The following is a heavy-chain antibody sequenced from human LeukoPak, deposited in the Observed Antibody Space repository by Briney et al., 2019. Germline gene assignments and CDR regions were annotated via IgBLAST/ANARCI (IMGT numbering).Heavy chain of an antibody. CDR2: ISASGGHT. J-gene: IGHJ4*02. V-gene: IGHV3-23*01. Sequence: GGSLRLSRAASGFTFSSCAMSWVRQAPGKGLEWVSGISASGGHTFYADSVKGRFSISRDNSKNTLYLQMNSLRVEDTAIYYCAKYSGDYFGDYWGQGNLVTVSS. CDR3: AKYSGDYFGDY. D-gene: IGHD1-26*01. CDR1: GFTFSSCA.